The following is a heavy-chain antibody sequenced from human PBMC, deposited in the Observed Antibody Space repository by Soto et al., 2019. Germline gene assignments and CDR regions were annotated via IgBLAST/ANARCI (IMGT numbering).Heavy chain of an antibody. Sequence: QVQLVQSGAEVKKPGSSVKVSCKASGGTFSSYAISWVRQAPGQGLEWMGGIIPNFGTANYAQKFQGRATMTGDESTSTAYRELSSLRSEDTAVYYWARWVPSSGIVGATGYCFDYWGQGTLVTVAS. CDR2: IIPNFGTA. D-gene: IGHD1-26*01. CDR1: GGTFSSYA. CDR3: ARWVPSSGIVGATGYCFDY. V-gene: IGHV1-69*12. J-gene: IGHJ4*02.